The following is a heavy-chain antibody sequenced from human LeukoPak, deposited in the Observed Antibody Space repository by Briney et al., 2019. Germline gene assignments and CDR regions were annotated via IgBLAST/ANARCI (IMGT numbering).Heavy chain of an antibody. CDR3: ARDGNGGSLDY. J-gene: IGHJ4*02. Sequence: TASETLSLTCTVSGGSLSSYYWSWIRQPAGKGLEWIGRIYTSGSTNYNPSLKSRVTMSVDTSKKQFSLRLTSVTAADTAVYYCARDGNGGSLDYWGQGALVTVSS. CDR1: GGSLSSYY. V-gene: IGHV4-4*07. CDR2: IYTSGST. D-gene: IGHD1-26*01.